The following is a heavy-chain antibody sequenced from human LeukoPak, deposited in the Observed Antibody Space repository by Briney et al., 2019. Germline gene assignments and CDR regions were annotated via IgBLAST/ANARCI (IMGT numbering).Heavy chain of an antibody. CDR1: GYTFTGYY. J-gene: IGHJ6*02. CDR2: INPNSGGT. V-gene: IGHV1-2*02. CDR3: ARGELSVSHNLMDV. D-gene: IGHD1-26*01. Sequence: VASVKVSCKASGYTFTGYYMHWLRQAPGQGLEGMGWINPNSGGTNYAQKFQGRVTMTRDTSISTAYMELSRLRSDDTAVYYCARGELSVSHNLMDVWGQGTTVTVSS.